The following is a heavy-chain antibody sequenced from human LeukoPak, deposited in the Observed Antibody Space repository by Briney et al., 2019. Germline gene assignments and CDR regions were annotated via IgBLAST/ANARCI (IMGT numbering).Heavy chain of an antibody. J-gene: IGHJ4*02. CDR1: GGSIGSSNW. Sequence: SETLSLTCAVSGGSIGSSNWWSWVRQPPGKGLEWIGEIYHSGSTNYNPSLKSRVTISVDKSKNQFSLKLSSVTAADTAVYYCARILGTVVTPHFDHWGQGTLVTVSS. CDR2: IYHSGST. CDR3: ARILGTVVTPHFDH. D-gene: IGHD4-23*01. V-gene: IGHV4-4*02.